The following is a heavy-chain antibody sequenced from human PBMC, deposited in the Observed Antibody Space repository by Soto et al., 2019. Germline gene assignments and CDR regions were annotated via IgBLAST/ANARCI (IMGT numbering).Heavy chain of an antibody. J-gene: IGHJ4*02. CDR3: ARTSLGEPRWLAFDY. V-gene: IGHV4-31*03. CDR2: IYYSGST. Sequence: QVQLQESGPGLVKPSQTLSLTCTVSGGSISSGGYYWSWIRQHPGKGLEWIGYIYYSGSTYYNPSLKSRVTISVDTSKNQCSLKLSSVTAADTAVYYCARTSLGEPRWLAFDYWGQGTLVTVSS. CDR1: GGSISSGGYY. D-gene: IGHD3-16*01.